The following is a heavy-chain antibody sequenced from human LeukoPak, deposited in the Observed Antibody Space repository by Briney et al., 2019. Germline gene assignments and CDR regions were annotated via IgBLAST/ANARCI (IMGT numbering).Heavy chain of an antibody. CDR2: INPSGGST. CDR3: ARDRHVTLWFGEPSSPLDY. Sequence: ASVKVSCKASGYTFTSYYMHWVRQAPGQGLEWMGIINPSGGSTSYAQKFQGRVTMTRDTSTSTVYMELSSLRSEDTAVYYCARDRHVTLWFGEPSSPLDYWGQGTLVTVSS. J-gene: IGHJ4*02. V-gene: IGHV1-46*01. D-gene: IGHD3-10*01. CDR1: GYTFTSYY.